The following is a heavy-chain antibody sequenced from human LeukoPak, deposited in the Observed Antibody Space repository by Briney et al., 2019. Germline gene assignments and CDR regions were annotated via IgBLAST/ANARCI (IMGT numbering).Heavy chain of an antibody. Sequence: GGSLRLSCAASGFTVSSNCMSWVRQAPGKGLEWVSVIYSGGSTYYADSVKGRFTISRDNSKNTLYLQMNSLRAEDTAVYYCARSYGDTAMVNWFDPWGQGTLVTVSS. D-gene: IGHD5-18*01. CDR3: ARSYGDTAMVNWFDP. J-gene: IGHJ5*02. CDR1: GFTVSSNC. V-gene: IGHV3-66*01. CDR2: IYSGGST.